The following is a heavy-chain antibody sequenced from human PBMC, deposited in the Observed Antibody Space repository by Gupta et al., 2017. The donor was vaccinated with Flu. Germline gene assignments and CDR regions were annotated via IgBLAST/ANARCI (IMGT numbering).Heavy chain of an antibody. Sequence: EVQLVESGGGLVQPGGSLRLSCAASGFTFSTYWMHWVRQAPGKGLVWVSRMSDDGSGTRYADSVRGRFIVSRDNAKNTIYLQMDSLRAEDTAVYYCVRGGVRTGTSVPFDCWGQGTLVTVSS. CDR2: MSDDGSGT. J-gene: IGHJ4*02. V-gene: IGHV3-74*01. D-gene: IGHD7-27*01. CDR1: GFTFSTYW. CDR3: VRGGVRTGTSVPFDC.